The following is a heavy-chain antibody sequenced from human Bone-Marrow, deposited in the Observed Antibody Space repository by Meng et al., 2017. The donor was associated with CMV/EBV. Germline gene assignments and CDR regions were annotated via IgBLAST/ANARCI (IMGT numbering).Heavy chain of an antibody. CDR3: ARDQIVSGMDV. J-gene: IGHJ6*02. V-gene: IGHV3-21*01. CDR2: ISSSSSYI. Sequence: GGSLRLPCAASGFTFSSYSMNWFRQAPGKGREWVSSISSSSSYIYYADSVKGRFTITRDNAKNSPYLQMNSLRAEDTAVYYCARDQIVSGMDVWGQGTTVTVSS. D-gene: IGHD2-15*01. CDR1: GFTFSSYS.